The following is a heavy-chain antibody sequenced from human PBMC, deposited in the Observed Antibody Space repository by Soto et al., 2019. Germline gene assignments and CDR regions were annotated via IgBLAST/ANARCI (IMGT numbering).Heavy chain of an antibody. V-gene: IGHV3-73*01. D-gene: IGHD2-2*01. CDR3: FLEPCRRTGCYSLDL. CDR1: GFTFGGSP. J-gene: IGHJ5*02. Sequence: EAQLVQSGGGLVQPGGSLQLSCAASGFTFGGSPVHWVRQASGKGLEWVGRIRSDSASSAIAYAASLRGRFTLSRDDSKHTAYLQLNSLEVEDTALYYCFLEPCRRTGCYSLDLWGQGTLVTVSS. CDR2: IRSDSASSAI.